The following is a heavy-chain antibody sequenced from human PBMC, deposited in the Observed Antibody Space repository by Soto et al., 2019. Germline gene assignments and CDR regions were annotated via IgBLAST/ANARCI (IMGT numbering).Heavy chain of an antibody. J-gene: IGHJ4*02. CDR2: INPNSGGT. CDR3: AREPATAKPEGVDF. V-gene: IGHV1-2*02. D-gene: IGHD1-1*01. Sequence: ASVKVSCKASGYTFSDYYIHWVRQAPGQGLEWMGWINPNSGGTKYAPKFQGGVTMTRATSITTAYMELSRLRSGDKALYYCAREPATAKPEGVDFWGQGTLVTVSS. CDR1: GYTFSDYY.